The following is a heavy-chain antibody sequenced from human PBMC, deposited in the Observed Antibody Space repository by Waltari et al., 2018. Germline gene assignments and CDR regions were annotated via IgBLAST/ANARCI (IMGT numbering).Heavy chain of an antibody. CDR2: IWYDGSNK. Sequence: QVQLVESGGGVVQPGRSLRLSCAASGFTFSSYGMHWVRQAPGKGLEWLAVIWYDGSNKYYADSVKGRFTISRDNSKNTLYLQMNSLRAEDTAVYYCASESYGYFDYWGQGTLVTVSS. V-gene: IGHV3-33*01. J-gene: IGHJ4*02. CDR3: ASESYGYFDY. CDR1: GFTFSSYG. D-gene: IGHD5-18*01.